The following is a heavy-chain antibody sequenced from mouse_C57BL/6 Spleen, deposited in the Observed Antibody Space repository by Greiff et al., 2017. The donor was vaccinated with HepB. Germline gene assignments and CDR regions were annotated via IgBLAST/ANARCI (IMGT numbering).Heavy chain of an antibody. D-gene: IGHD1-1*01. CDR1: GYTFTDYE. J-gene: IGHJ2*01. CDR3: TRLKLAITTVVATDY. CDR2: IDPETGGT. V-gene: IGHV1-15*01. Sequence: SGAELVRPGASVTLSCKASGYTFTDYEMHWVKQTPVHGLEWIGAIDPETGGTAYNQKFKGKAILTADKSSSTAYMELRSLTSEDSAVYYCTRLKLAITTVVATDYWGQGTTLTVSS.